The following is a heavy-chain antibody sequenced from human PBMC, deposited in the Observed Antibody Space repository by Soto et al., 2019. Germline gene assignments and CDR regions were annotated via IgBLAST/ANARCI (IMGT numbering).Heavy chain of an antibody. V-gene: IGHV6-1*01. D-gene: IGHD5-12*01. CDR2: TYFRSKWYN. CDR3: AKGDNLGPKTGYAFDP. Sequence: LTCAISGDSVSSNTASWNWIRQSPSRGLEWLGRTYFRSKWYNDYAVSVKSRIIINPDTSNNQFSLQLNSVTPEDTAVYFCAKGDNLGPKTGYAFDPWGQGIMVTVSS. CDR1: GDSVSSNTAS. J-gene: IGHJ5*02.